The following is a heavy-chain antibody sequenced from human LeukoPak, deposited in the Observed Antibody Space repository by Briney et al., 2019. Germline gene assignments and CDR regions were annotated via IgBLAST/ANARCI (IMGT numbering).Heavy chain of an antibody. J-gene: IGHJ4*02. Sequence: PSETLSLTCTVSGGSISSSSYYWGWIRQPPGKGLEWIGSIYYSGSTYYNPSLKSRVTISVDTSKNQFSLKLSSVTAADTAVYYCARRGGNSGYWGQGTLVTVSS. D-gene: IGHD4-23*01. CDR2: IYYSGST. V-gene: IGHV4-39*01. CDR3: ARRGGNSGY. CDR1: GGSISSSSYY.